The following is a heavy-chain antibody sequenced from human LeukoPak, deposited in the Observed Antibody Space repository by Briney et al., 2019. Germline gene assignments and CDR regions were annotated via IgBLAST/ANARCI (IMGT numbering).Heavy chain of an antibody. D-gene: IGHD3-22*01. CDR1: GFTFSSYG. CDR3: AKAKDSSGYYPYY. J-gene: IGHJ4*02. CDR2: ISYDGSNK. Sequence: GGSLRLSCAASGFTFSSYGMHWVRQAPGKGLEWVAVISYDGSNKYYADSVKGRFTISRDNSKNTLYLQMTSLRAEDTAVYYCAKAKDSSGYYPYYWGQGTLVTVSS. V-gene: IGHV3-30*18.